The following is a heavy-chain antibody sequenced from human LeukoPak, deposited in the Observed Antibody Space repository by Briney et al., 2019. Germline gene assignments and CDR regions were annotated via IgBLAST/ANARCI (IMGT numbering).Heavy chain of an antibody. J-gene: IGHJ4*02. D-gene: IGHD3-3*01. CDR1: GYTFTSYG. Sequence: VASVTVSCTASGYTFTSYGISWVRQAPGQGLEWMGWISAYNGNTNYAQKLQGRVTMTTDTSTSTAYMELRSLRSDDTAVYYCARDRGYDFWSGWTPVDYWGQGTLVTVSS. CDR3: ARDRGYDFWSGWTPVDY. CDR2: ISAYNGNT. V-gene: IGHV1-18*01.